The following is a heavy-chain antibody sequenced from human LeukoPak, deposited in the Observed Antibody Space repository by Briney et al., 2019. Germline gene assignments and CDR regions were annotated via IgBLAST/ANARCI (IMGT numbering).Heavy chain of an antibody. J-gene: IGHJ4*02. CDR2: VYDSGST. Sequence: SETLSLTCTVSSGSISSYYWSWIRQPPGKGLEWIGYVYDSGSTNYNPSLKGRVTISVDTSKNQFSLKLSSVTAADTAVYYCARLSTVTTSFDYWGQGTLVTVSS. V-gene: IGHV4-59*12. D-gene: IGHD4-17*01. CDR1: SGSISSYY. CDR3: ARLSTVTTSFDY.